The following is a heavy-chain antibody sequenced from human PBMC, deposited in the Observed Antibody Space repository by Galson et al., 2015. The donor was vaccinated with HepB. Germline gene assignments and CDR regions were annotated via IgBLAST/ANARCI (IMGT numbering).Heavy chain of an antibody. CDR1: GYTFTSYY. J-gene: IGHJ4*02. CDR3: ARDSCSSTSCYDPIYYFDY. Sequence: QSGAEVKKPGESLRISCKASGYTFTSYYMHWVRQAPGQGLEWMGIINPSGGSTSYAQKLQGRVTMTRDTSTSTVYMELSSLRSEDTAVYYCARDSCSSTSCYDPIYYFDYWGQGTLVTVSS. CDR2: INPSGGST. D-gene: IGHD2-2*01. V-gene: IGHV1-46*04.